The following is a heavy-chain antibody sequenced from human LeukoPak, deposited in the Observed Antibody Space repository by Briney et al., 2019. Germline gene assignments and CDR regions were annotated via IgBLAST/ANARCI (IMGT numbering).Heavy chain of an antibody. CDR2: IWRDGSDK. CDR1: GLTFSNHG. D-gene: IGHD6-19*01. J-gene: IGHJ4*02. V-gene: IGHV3-33*01. Sequence: PGGSLRLSCAASGLTFSNHGMHWVRQAPGKGLEWVAFIWRDGSDKYYADSVRGRFSISRDNSQSTLFLQMNSLRAEDTAVYYCARDRVADYFDNWGQGTLVTVSS. CDR3: ARDRVADYFDN.